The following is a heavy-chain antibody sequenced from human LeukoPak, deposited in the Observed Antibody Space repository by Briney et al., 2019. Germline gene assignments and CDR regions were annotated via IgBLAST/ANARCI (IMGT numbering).Heavy chain of an antibody. CDR2: IIPILGIA. CDR1: GGTFSSYA. V-gene: IGHV1-69*04. CDR3: ARERYSSGWYFDY. Sequence: SVKVSCKASGGTFSSYAISWVRQAPGQGLEWMGRIIPILGIANYAQKFQGRVTITADKSTSTAYMELSSLRSEDTAVYYCARERYSSGWYFDYWGQGTLVTVSS. J-gene: IGHJ4*02. D-gene: IGHD6-19*01.